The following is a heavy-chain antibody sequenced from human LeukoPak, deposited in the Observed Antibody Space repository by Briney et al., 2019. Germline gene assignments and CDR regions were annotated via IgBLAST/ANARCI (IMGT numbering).Heavy chain of an antibody. D-gene: IGHD5-24*01. CDR1: GGTFSNFA. CDR2: IIPIFGTA. CDR3: ARKSPPPLGYTLLNSFDI. Sequence: GASVKVSCKASGGTFSNFAISWVRQAPGQGLEWMGGIIPIFGTANYAQKFQGRVTITADESTSTAYMELSSLRSEDTAVYYCARKSPPPLGYTLLNSFDIWGQGTMVTVSS. J-gene: IGHJ3*02. V-gene: IGHV1-69*13.